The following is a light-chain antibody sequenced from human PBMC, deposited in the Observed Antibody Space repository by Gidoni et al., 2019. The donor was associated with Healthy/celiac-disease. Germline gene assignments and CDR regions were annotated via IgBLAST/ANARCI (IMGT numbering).Light chain of an antibody. J-gene: IGKJ1*01. Sequence: LQMTQYPSSLYASVGDRVTIPCLARQSIGSYLNWYKQKPGKAPKILIYAASSLHSGVPSRFSGSGSGTDFTLPISSLQPEDFAVYYCQQSYSTPRTFGQGTKVEIK. CDR3: QQSYSTPRT. CDR2: AAS. V-gene: IGKV1-39*01. CDR1: QSIGSY.